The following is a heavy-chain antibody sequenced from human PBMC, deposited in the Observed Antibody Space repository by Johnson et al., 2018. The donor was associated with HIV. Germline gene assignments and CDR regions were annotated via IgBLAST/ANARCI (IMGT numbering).Heavy chain of an antibody. V-gene: IGHV3-66*02. CDR3: ARSVDLHHFDTSGMGDAFDI. Sequence: VQLVESGGGLVQPGGSLRLSCTASGFTVSSNYMSWVRQAPGKGLEWVSVIYPGGTTVPADSVKGRFTISRDHSNNTLHLQMSSLRAEDPAVYYCARSVDLHHFDTSGMGDAFDIWGQGTMVTVSS. CDR1: GFTVSSNY. D-gene: IGHD3-22*01. CDR2: IYPGGTT. J-gene: IGHJ3*02.